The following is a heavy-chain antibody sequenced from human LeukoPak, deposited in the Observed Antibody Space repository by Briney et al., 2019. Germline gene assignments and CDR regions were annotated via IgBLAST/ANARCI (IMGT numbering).Heavy chain of an antibody. CDR3: ARDPSGTTGKNYFDY. Sequence: SETLSLTCTISDDSITSSYYWGWIRPPPGKGLEWIGSISHSGGTFYSPSLKSRVTISVDTSKNQFSLKLSSVTAADTAVYYCARDPSGTTGKNYFDYWGQGTLVTVSS. CDR2: ISHSGGT. J-gene: IGHJ4*02. D-gene: IGHD1-1*01. CDR1: DDSITSSYY. V-gene: IGHV4-38-2*02.